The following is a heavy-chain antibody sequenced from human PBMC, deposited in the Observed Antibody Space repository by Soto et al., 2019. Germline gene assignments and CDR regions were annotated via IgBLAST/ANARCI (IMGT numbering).Heavy chain of an antibody. J-gene: IGHJ3*02. CDR1: GFTFSGSA. CDR3: TRYCSGGSCNSDACDI. V-gene: IGHV3-73*01. D-gene: IGHD2-15*01. Sequence: EVPLVESGGGLVQPGGSLKLSCAASGFTFSGSAMHWVRQASGKGLEGVGRIRTKANNYATVYAASVKGRFTISRDDSKNTVYLQMNSLKTEDTAVYYCTRYCSGGSCNSDACDIWGQGTMVTVSS. CDR2: IRTKANNYAT.